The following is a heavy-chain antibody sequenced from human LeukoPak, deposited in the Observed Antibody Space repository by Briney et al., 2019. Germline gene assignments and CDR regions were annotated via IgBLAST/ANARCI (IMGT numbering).Heavy chain of an antibody. CDR3: ARVRSSGWYFDP. D-gene: IGHD6-19*01. CDR1: GYSISSGYY. CDR2: IYTSGST. V-gene: IGHV4-38-2*01. Sequence: SETLSLTCAVSGYSISSGYYWGWIRQPPGKGLEWIGRIYTSGSTNYNPSLKSRVTISVDTSKNQFSLKLSSVTAADTAVYYCARVRSSGWYFDPWGQGTLVTVSS. J-gene: IGHJ5*02.